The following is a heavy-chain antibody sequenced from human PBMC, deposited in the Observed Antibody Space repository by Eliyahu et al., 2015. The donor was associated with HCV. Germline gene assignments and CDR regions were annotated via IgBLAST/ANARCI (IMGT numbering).Heavy chain of an antibody. CDR1: GYTFTSYA. D-gene: IGHD2-15*01. J-gene: IGHJ3*02. Sequence: QVQLVQSGAEVKKPGASVKVSCKASGYTFTSYAMHWVRQAPGQRLEWMGWIHAVAGNTKYSQKFQGRVTITRDTSASTAYMELSSLRSEDTAVYYCARGGYCRGGRCYDLGAFDIWGQGTVVTVSS. CDR3: ARGGYCRGGRCYDLGAFDI. V-gene: IGHV1-3*01. CDR2: IHAVAGNT.